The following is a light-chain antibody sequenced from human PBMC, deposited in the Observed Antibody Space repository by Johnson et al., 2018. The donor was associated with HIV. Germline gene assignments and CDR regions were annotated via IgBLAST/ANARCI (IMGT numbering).Light chain of an antibody. Sequence: QSVLTQPPSVSAAPGQKVTISCSGSSSDMGNYAVSWYQQLPGTAPKLLIYENNKQPSGIPDRFSGSTSGTSATLGITGLQTGDEADYYCGRWDDSLSTYVFGTGTKVTVL. J-gene: IGLJ1*01. CDR1: SSDMGNYA. V-gene: IGLV1-51*02. CDR3: GRWDDSLSTYV. CDR2: ENN.